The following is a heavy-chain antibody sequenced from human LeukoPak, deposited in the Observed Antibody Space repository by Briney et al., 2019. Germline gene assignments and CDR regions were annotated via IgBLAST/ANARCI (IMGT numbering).Heavy chain of an antibody. CDR2: IYYTGST. V-gene: IGHV4-59*01. CDR1: GDSISNYY. D-gene: IGHD3-10*01. Sequence: SETLSLTCTVSGDSISNYYWTWIRQHPGKGLEWIGYIYYTGSTNYNPSLKSRVTISVDTSKNQFSLKLSSVTAADTAVYYCARETTMLRGVGFDHWGQGSLVTVSS. CDR3: ARETTMLRGVGFDH. J-gene: IGHJ4*02.